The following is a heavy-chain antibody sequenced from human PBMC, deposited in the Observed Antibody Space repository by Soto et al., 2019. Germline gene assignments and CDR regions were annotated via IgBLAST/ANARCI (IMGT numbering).Heavy chain of an antibody. V-gene: IGHV1-46*01. CDR2: IKPSGGST. J-gene: IGHJ6*02. CDR3: ARESGYRSGMDV. CDR1: GYTLTSYD. Sequence: QVQLVQSGAEVKKPGASVKVSCKASGYTLTSYDMNWVRQAPGKGLEWMGMIKPSGGSTSFAQKFQGRVAMTRDTSTGTVYMELSSLISEDTAVYYCARESGYRSGMDVWGQGTTVTVSS. D-gene: IGHD3-3*01.